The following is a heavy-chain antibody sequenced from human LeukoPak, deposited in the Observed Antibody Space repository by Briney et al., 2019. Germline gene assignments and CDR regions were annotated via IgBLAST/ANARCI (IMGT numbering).Heavy chain of an antibody. J-gene: IGHJ4*02. CDR2: IIPIFGTA. CDR1: GGTFNSYA. CDR3: ARAPNFYDSSGYLLSLDY. V-gene: IGHV1-69*13. D-gene: IGHD3-22*01. Sequence: SVKVSCKASGGTFNSYAISWVRQAPGQGLEWTGGIIPIFGTANYAQKFQGRVTITADESTSTAYMDLTSLRSEDTAVYYCARAPNFYDSSGYLLSLDYWGQGTLVTVSS.